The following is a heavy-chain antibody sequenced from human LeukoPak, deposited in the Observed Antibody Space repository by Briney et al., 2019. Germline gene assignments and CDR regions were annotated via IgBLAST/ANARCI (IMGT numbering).Heavy chain of an antibody. CDR1: GYSFTDYY. Sequence: ASVKVSCKASGYSFTDYYMHWVRQAPGQGLEWMGWIIPNSGGTNYAQKFQGRVTMTRDASISTAYMELSRLRSDDTAVYYCAFRRRDGYTFGYWGQGTLVTVSS. V-gene: IGHV1-2*02. CDR3: AFRRRDGYTFGY. CDR2: IIPNSGGT. J-gene: IGHJ4*02. D-gene: IGHD5-24*01.